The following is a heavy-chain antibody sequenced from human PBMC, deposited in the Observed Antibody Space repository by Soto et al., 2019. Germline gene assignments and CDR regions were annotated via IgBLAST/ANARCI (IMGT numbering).Heavy chain of an antibody. CDR1: GGSFSGYF. Sequence: SETLSLTCAVYGGSFSGYFWSWIRQSPGKGLEWIGEINHSGSTNYIPSLKSRVTISVDTSKNQFSLKLGSVTAADTAVYYCARGRLHLGELSYNYLDFWGQGTLVTVSS. D-gene: IGHD3-16*02. V-gene: IGHV4-34*01. J-gene: IGHJ4*02. CDR2: INHSGST. CDR3: ARGRLHLGELSYNYLDF.